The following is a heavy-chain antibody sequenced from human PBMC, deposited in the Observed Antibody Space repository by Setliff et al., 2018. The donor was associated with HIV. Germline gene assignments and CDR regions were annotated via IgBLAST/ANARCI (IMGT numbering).Heavy chain of an antibody. V-gene: IGHV4-39*01. CDR2: IYYSGST. D-gene: IGHD2-21*01. J-gene: IGHJ4*02. CDR1: GDSVSSRSYY. Sequence: SETLSLTCTVSGDSVSSRSYYWSWIRQPPGKGLEWIGSIYYSGSTYYNPSLKSRVTISVDTSKNQFSLKLSSVTAADTAVYYCASPRDSSPFDYWGQGTLVTVSS. CDR3: ASPRDSSPFDY.